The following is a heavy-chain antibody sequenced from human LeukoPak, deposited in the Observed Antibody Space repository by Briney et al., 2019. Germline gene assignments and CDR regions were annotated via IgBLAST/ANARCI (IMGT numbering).Heavy chain of an antibody. J-gene: IGHJ4*02. CDR1: GYTLTELS. V-gene: IGHV1-24*01. CDR3: ATVGSSTMIVVVDRFDY. CDR2: FDPEDGET. Sequence: ASVKVSCKVSGYTLTELSMHWVRQAPGKGLEWMGGFDPEDGETIYAQKFQGRVTMTEDTSIDTAYMELSSLRSEDTAVYYCATVGSSTMIVVVDRFDYWGQGTLVTVSP. D-gene: IGHD3-22*01.